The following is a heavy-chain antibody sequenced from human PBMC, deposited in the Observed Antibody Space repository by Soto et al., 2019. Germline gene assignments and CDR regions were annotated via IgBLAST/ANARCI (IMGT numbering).Heavy chain of an antibody. V-gene: IGHV3-23*01. CDR1: GFTFSSYA. D-gene: IGHD2-2*01. J-gene: IGHJ4*02. Sequence: GGSLRLSCAASGFTFSSYAMSWVRQAPGKGLEWVSAISGSGGSTYYADSVKGRFTISRDNSKNTLYLQMNSLRAEDTAVFYFANAASHRSKRIVVVPDDYWGQGTLVTVSS. CDR3: ANAASHRSKRIVVVPDDY. CDR2: ISGSGGST.